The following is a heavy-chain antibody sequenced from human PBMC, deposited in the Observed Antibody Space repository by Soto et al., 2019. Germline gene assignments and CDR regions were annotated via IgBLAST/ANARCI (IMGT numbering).Heavy chain of an antibody. D-gene: IGHD2-2*01. V-gene: IGHV3-30*18. CDR3: AKDQGCASQGYCSRTTTEPYYYYGMDV. J-gene: IGHJ6*01. Sequence: QVQLVESGGGVVQPGRSLRLSCAASGFTFSRYGMHWVRQAPGKGLEWVAVISYDGSNKYYADSVMGRFTISRDNSKNTLYLPMNSLRAEDTAVYSCAKDQGCASQGYCSRTTTEPYYYYGMDVW. CDR1: GFTFSRYG. CDR2: ISYDGSNK.